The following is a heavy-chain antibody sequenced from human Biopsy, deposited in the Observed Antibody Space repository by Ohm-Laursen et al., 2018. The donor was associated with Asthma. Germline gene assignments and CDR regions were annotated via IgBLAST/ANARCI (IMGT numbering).Heavy chain of an antibody. CDR2: IWYDGSNK. V-gene: IGHV3-33*08. J-gene: IGHJ3*02. D-gene: IGHD4-17*01. Sequence: SLRLSCSASGFTFSSYGMHWVRQAPGKGLEWVAVIWYDGSNKYYADSVKGRFTISRDNSKNTLYLQMNSLRAEDTALYHCARDRAVTGLNDAFDTWGKGTMVTFSS. CDR1: GFTFSSYG. CDR3: ARDRAVTGLNDAFDT.